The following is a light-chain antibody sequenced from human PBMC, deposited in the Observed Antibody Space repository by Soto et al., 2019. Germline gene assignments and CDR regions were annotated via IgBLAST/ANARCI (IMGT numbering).Light chain of an antibody. CDR2: DAS. CDR1: QSVRSNY. J-gene: IGKJ4*01. V-gene: IGKV3-20*01. Sequence: EIVLTQSPDTLSLSPGERATLSCRASQSVRSNYFAWYQQQPGQAPRFLIYDASSRATGIPDRFSGSGSGTAFTLTISRLEPEDFAVYYCQQYGSSPLTFGGGTKVEIK. CDR3: QQYGSSPLT.